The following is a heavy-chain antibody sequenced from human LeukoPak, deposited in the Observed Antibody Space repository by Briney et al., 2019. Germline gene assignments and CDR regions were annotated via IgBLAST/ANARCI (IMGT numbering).Heavy chain of an antibody. Sequence: GGSLRLSCAASGFTFSDYYMSWIRQAPGKGLEWVSYISSSSSYTNYADSVKGQFTISRDNAKNSLYLQMNSLRAEDTAVYYCARDQVGDIVVVPAADWGQGTLVTVSS. V-gene: IGHV3-11*06. J-gene: IGHJ4*02. CDR2: ISSSSSYT. D-gene: IGHD2-2*01. CDR3: ARDQVGDIVVVPAAD. CDR1: GFTFSDYY.